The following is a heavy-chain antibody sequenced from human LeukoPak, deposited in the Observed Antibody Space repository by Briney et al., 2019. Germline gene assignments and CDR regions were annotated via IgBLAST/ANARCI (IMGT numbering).Heavy chain of an antibody. CDR1: GFTFSSYW. CDR2: INHNGNVN. Sequence: GGSLRLSCAASGFTFSSYWMTWVRQAPGKGLEWVASINHNGNVNYYVDSVKGRFTISRDNAKNSLYLQMSNLRAEDTAVYFCARGGGLDVWGQGATVTVSS. CDR3: ARGGGLDV. J-gene: IGHJ6*02. D-gene: IGHD3-16*01. V-gene: IGHV3-7*03.